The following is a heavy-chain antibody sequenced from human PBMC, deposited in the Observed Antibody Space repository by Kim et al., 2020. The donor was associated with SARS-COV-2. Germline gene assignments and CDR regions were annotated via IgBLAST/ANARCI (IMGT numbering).Heavy chain of an antibody. J-gene: IGHJ4*02. V-gene: IGHV3-23*01. D-gene: IGHD3-22*01. CDR3: AKDSRITMIVVVISFAY. Sequence: GKGRFTISRDNSKNTLHLQMNSLRAEDTAVYYCAKDSRITMIVVVISFAYWGQGTLVTVSS.